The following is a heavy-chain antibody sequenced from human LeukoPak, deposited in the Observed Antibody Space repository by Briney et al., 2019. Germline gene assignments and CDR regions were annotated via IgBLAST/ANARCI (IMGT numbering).Heavy chain of an antibody. V-gene: IGHV3-53*01. CDR1: GFTVSSNY. Sequence: GGSLRLSCAASGFTVSSNYMSSVRQAPGKGLEWVSVIYSGGSTYYADSVKGRFTISRDNSKNTLYLQMNSLRAEDTAVYYCARAGPAAGIDYWGQGTLVTVSS. CDR3: ARAGPAAGIDY. D-gene: IGHD6-13*01. CDR2: IYSGGST. J-gene: IGHJ4*02.